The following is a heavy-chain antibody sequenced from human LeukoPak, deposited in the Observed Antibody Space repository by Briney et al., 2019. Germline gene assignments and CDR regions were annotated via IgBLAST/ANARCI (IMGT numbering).Heavy chain of an antibody. V-gene: IGHV5-10-1*01. CDR1: GSFFTSYW. Sequence: GASLQISCEGSGSFFTSYWISGGRPLPGKGVEWIGSIHPSDSHTNYSPSFEGHVTISADKSISTAYLQWSSLKASDTAMYYCARQSSTGGIDYWGQGTLVTVSS. J-gene: IGHJ4*02. D-gene: IGHD7-27*01. CDR2: IHPSDSHT. CDR3: ARQSSTGGIDY.